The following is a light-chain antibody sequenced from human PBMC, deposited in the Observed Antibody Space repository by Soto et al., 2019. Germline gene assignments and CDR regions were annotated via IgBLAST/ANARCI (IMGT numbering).Light chain of an antibody. CDR3: QQRSNWPPLT. Sequence: EIVLTKSPATLSLSPGERATLSCRASQSVRSYLAWYQQKPGQAPRLLIYDASNRATGIPARFSGSGSGTDLTLTISSLEPEDFAVYYCQQRSNWPPLTFGGGTKVEIK. J-gene: IGKJ4*01. CDR2: DAS. V-gene: IGKV3-11*01. CDR1: QSVRSY.